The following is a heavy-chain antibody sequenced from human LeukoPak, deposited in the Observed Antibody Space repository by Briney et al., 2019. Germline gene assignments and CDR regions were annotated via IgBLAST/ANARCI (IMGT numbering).Heavy chain of an antibody. CDR1: GFTFSSYG. J-gene: IGHJ4*02. CDR2: IRYDGSNK. V-gene: IGHV3-30*02. CDR3: AKDGRAAAGWVQH. D-gene: IGHD6-13*01. Sequence: GGSLRLSCAASGFTFSSYGMHWVRQAPGKGLEWVTFIRYDGSNKYYADSVKGRFTISRDNSKNTLYLQMNSLRAEDTAVYYCAKDGRAAAGWVQHWGQGPLVTVSS.